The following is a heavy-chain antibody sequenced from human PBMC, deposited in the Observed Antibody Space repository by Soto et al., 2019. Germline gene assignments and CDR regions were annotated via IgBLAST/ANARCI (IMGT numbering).Heavy chain of an antibody. J-gene: IGHJ4*02. CDR1: GFTFTSFA. V-gene: IGHV3-23*01. Sequence: PGGSLRLSCAASGFTFTSFAVSWVRQAPGKGLEWVSAISGSGGATYYADSVKGQFTVSRDNSRNTVYLQVDSLRVEDTAVYHCEIGEWLSTSYFNFWGKGTLVTVSS. D-gene: IGHD3-3*01. CDR2: ISGSGGAT. CDR3: EIGEWLSTSYFNF.